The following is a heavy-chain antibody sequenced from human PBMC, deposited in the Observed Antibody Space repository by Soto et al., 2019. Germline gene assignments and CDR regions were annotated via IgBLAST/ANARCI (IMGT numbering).Heavy chain of an antibody. CDR2: IYYSGYT. V-gene: IGHV4-31*03. J-gene: IGHJ4*02. Sequence: NPSETLSLTCTVSGGSISSGGYYWSWIRQHPGKGLEWIGYIYYSGYTYYNPSLKSRVTISSDTSKNQFYLKLSSVTAADTAMYYCARVKGYCSGTNCYPDYWGQGTLVTVSS. CDR3: ARVKGYCSGTNCYPDY. D-gene: IGHD2-2*01. CDR1: GGSISSGGYY.